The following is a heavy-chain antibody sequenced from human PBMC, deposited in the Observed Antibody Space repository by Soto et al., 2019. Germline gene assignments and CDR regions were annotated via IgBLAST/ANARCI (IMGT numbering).Heavy chain of an antibody. D-gene: IGHD3-10*01. CDR3: ARAGTPITMVRGVSNYYYYYYMDV. Sequence: ASVKVSCKASGYSFTSYYIHWVRQAPGQGLEWMGIINPSGGGGTSYAQKFQDRVTMTRDTSTSTVYMELSSLRSEDTAVYYCARAGTPITMVRGVSNYYYYYYMDVWGKGTTVTVSS. V-gene: IGHV1-46*03. CDR2: INPSGGGGT. J-gene: IGHJ6*03. CDR1: GYSFTSYY.